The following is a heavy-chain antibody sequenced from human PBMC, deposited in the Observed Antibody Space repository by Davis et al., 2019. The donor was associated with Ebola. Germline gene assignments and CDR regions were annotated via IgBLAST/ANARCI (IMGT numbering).Heavy chain of an antibody. J-gene: IGHJ3*02. CDR1: GFTFSSYA. CDR2: ISGSGGST. CDR3: AKDHYSSGWGDDAFDI. D-gene: IGHD6-19*01. V-gene: IGHV3-23*01. Sequence: GGSLRLSCAASGFTFSSYAMSWVRQAPGKGLEWVSAISGSGGSTYYADSVKGRLTISRDNSKNTLYLQMNSLRAEDTAVYYCAKDHYSSGWGDDAFDIWGQGTMVTVSS.